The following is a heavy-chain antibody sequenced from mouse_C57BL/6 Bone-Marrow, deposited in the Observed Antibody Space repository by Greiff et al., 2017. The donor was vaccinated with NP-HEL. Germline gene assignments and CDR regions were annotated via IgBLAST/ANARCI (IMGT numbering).Heavy chain of an antibody. J-gene: IGHJ2*01. V-gene: IGHV1-82*01. D-gene: IGHD1-1*01. CDR2: IYPGDGDT. Sequence: QVQLQQSGPELVKPGASVKISCKASGYAFSSSWMNWVKQRPGKGLEWIGRIYPGDGDTNYNGKFKGKATLTADKSSSTAYMQLSSLTSEDSAVYFCARGYYYGSTYFDYWGKGTTLTVSS. CDR3: ARGYYYGSTYFDY. CDR1: GYAFSSSW.